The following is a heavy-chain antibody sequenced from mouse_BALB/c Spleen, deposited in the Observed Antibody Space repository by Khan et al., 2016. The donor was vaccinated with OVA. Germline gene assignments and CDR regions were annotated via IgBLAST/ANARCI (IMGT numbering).Heavy chain of an antibody. D-gene: IGHD2-12*01. CDR1: GYTFKNYG. J-gene: IGHJ4*01. V-gene: IGHV9-3-1*01. CDR2: INTYTGEP. Sequence: QIQLVQSGPELKKPGETVKISCKASGYTFKNYGMNWVKQSPGKALKWMGWINTYTGEPTYADDFKGRFAFSLETSASTAYLQINNLKNEDTATYFCARPPYCSYTRDYWGQGTSVTVSS. CDR3: ARPPYCSYTRDY.